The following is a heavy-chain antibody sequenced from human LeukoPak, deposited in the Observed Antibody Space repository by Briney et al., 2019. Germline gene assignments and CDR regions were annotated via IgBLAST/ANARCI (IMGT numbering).Heavy chain of an antibody. J-gene: IGHJ6*04. Sequence: PGGSLRLSCAASGFTFSSYEMNWVRQAPGKGLEWVSYISSSGSTIYYANSVKGRFTISRDNAKNSLYLQMNSLRAEDTAVYYCAELGITMIGGVWGKGTTVTISS. V-gene: IGHV3-48*03. D-gene: IGHD3-10*02. CDR2: ISSSGSTI. CDR3: AELGITMIGGV. CDR1: GFTFSSYE.